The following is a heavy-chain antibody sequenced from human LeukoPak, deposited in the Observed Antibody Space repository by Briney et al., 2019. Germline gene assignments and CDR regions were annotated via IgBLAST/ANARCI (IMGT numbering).Heavy chain of an antibody. V-gene: IGHV4-61*08. CDR1: GGSISSGGYY. Sequence: PSETLSLTCTVSGGSISSGGYYWSWIRQPPGKGLEWIGYIYYSGSTNYNPSLKSRVTISVDTSKNQFSLKLTSVTAADTAVYYCARVHSGTVWAFDIWGQGTMVTVSS. CDR2: IYYSGST. J-gene: IGHJ3*02. D-gene: IGHD1-26*01. CDR3: ARVHSGTVWAFDI.